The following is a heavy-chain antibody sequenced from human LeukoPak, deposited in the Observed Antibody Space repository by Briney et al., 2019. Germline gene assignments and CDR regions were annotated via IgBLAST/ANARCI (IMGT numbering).Heavy chain of an antibody. V-gene: IGHV4-38-2*01. D-gene: IGHD3-22*01. Sequence: SETLSLTCAVSGYSISSGYYWGWIRQPPGKGLEWIGSIYHSGSTYYNPSLKSRVTISVDTSKNQFSLKLSSVTAADTGVYYCARAREDYYDSSGYWFDPWGQGTLVTVSS. CDR2: IYHSGST. CDR1: GYSISSGYY. J-gene: IGHJ5*02. CDR3: ARAREDYYDSSGYWFDP.